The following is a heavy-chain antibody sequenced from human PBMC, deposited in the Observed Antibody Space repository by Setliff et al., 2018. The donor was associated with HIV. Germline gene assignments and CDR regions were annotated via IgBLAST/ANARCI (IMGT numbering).Heavy chain of an antibody. V-gene: IGHV1-3*01. Sequence: ASVKVSCKASGYTFSAYAIHWVRQAPGQRLEWMGWINAGNGDTKYSQKFQGRVTITRDTSASTAYMELSSLRSEDTAVYYCARGLDYGNYVRYFDYWGQGTLVTVSS. CDR1: GYTFSAYA. CDR2: INAGNGDT. D-gene: IGHD4-17*01. CDR3: ARGLDYGNYVRYFDY. J-gene: IGHJ4*02.